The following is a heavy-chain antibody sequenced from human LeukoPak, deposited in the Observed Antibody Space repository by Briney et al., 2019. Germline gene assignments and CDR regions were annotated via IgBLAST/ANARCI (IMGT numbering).Heavy chain of an antibody. CDR1: GFTFSSYG. Sequence: GGSPRLSCAASGFTFSSYGMHWVRQAPGKGLEWVAVISYDGSNKYYADSVKGRFTISRDNAKNSLFLQMNRLKDEDTAVYYCARVGVGDWGSVWDHWGQGARVTVSS. J-gene: IGHJ4*02. CDR2: ISYDGSNK. CDR3: ARVGVGDWGSVWDH. D-gene: IGHD3-16*01. V-gene: IGHV3-30*03.